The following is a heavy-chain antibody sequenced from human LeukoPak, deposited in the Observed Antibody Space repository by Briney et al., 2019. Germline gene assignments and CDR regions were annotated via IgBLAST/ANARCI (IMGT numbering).Heavy chain of an antibody. CDR2: IQTKIDGGTT. Sequence: GSLRLSCTASGFRFSDFGMNWVRQAPGKGLEWVGHIQTKIDGGTTDYAAPVKGRFTISRDDSKNTVYLQMNSLKTEDTAVYYCTRDAHSSGFWGQGTLVTVSS. D-gene: IGHD6-19*01. J-gene: IGHJ4*02. CDR1: GFRFSDFG. CDR3: TRDAHSSGF. V-gene: IGHV3-15*01.